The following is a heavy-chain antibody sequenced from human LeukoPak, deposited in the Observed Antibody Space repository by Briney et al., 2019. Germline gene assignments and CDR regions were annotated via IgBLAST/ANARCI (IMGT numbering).Heavy chain of an antibody. CDR2: IVVGSGNT. CDR1: GFTFTSSA. Sequence: ASVKVSCKASGFTFTSSAMQWVRQARGQRLEWIGWIVVGSGNTNYAQKFQERVTITRDMSARTVYMELSSLRSEDTAVYYCARAGEYCSSTSCSRDYYYYMDVWGKGTTVTVSS. D-gene: IGHD2-2*01. CDR3: ARAGEYCSSTSCSRDYYYYMDV. J-gene: IGHJ6*03. V-gene: IGHV1-58*02.